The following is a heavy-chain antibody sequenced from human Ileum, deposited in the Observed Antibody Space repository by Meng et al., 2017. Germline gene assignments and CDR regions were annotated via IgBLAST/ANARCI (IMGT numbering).Heavy chain of an antibody. J-gene: IGHJ2*01. CDR2: INAGNGNT. Sequence: QVQRVQSGTEGKKPGASVKVSCKASGYNFTNYAVHWVRQAPGQRLELMGWINAGNGNTKFSQKFQGRVTITRDTSASTAYMELSSLRSEDTAVYYCARDMTKVINLWGRGTLVTVSS. D-gene: IGHD4-23*01. V-gene: IGHV1-3*01. CDR1: GYNFTNYA. CDR3: ARDMTKVINL.